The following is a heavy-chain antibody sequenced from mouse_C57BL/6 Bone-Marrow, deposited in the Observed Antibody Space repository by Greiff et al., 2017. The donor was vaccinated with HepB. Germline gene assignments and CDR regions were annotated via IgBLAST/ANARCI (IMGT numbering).Heavy chain of an antibody. J-gene: IGHJ1*03. CDR2: IYPGGGYT. CDR1: GYTFTNYW. V-gene: IGHV1-63*01. D-gene: IGHD1-1*01. Sequence: VQLQQSGAELVRPGTSVKMSCKASGYTFTNYWIGWAKQRPGHGLEWIGDIYPGGGYTNYNEKFKGKATLTADKSSSTAYMQFSSLTSEDSAIYYCAREVYYGSSPYWYFDVWGTGTTVTVSS. CDR3: AREVYYGSSPYWYFDV.